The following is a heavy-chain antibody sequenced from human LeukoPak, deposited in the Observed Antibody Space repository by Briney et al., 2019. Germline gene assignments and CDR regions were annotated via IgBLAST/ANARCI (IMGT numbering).Heavy chain of an antibody. D-gene: IGHD3-10*01. CDR1: GFTFSTYE. CDR2: ITGSGGTV. Sequence: SGGSLRLSCAASGFTFSTYEMNWVRQAPGKGLEWVSYITGSGGTVYYADSVRGRFTISRDDAKNSLYLQMNSLRAEDTAVYYCARDHGFGEILPSEFDCWGQGTLVTVSS. CDR3: ARDHGFGEILPSEFDC. J-gene: IGHJ4*02. V-gene: IGHV3-48*03.